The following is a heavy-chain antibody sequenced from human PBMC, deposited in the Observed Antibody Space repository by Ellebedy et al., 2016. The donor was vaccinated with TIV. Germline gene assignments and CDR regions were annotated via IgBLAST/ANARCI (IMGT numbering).Heavy chain of an antibody. CDR2: ISSSSSTI. Sequence: GESLKLSCAASGFSFSSYGMNWVRQAPGTGLEWILYISSSSSTIDYADSVKGRFTISRDNAKNSLYLQMNSLRDEDTAVYYCVRGGIVGDTFNYWGQGTLVAVSS. CDR1: GFSFSSYG. V-gene: IGHV3-48*02. J-gene: IGHJ4*02. CDR3: VRGGIVGDTFNY. D-gene: IGHD1-26*01.